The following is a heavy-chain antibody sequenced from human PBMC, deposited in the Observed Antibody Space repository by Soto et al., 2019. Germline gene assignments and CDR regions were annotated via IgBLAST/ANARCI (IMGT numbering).Heavy chain of an antibody. J-gene: IGHJ4*02. CDR1: GGSITGDYY. V-gene: IGHV4-30-4*08. D-gene: IGHD2-8*01. Sequence: QVRLHESGPGLVKPSQTLSLTCSVSGGSITGDYYWSWIRQSPGKGLEWIGYIYYSGSSHSNPARQGRLSMSLHPSKSQFSLKLRSAPAADTAVYYCARGGARCPGYFASWGQGALVAVSS. CDR3: ARGGARCPGYFAS. CDR2: IYYSGSS.